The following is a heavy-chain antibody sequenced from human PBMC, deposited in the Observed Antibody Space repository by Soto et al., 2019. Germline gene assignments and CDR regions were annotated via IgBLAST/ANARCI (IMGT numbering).Heavy chain of an antibody. D-gene: IGHD3-3*01. V-gene: IGHV1-3*01. CDR3: ARTPTVSGFLEWSNRRYYYYGMDV. CDR2: INAGNGHT. Sequence: ASVKVSCKASGYNFISYTIHWVRQAPGQRFEWMGWINAGNGHTKYSQKFQGRVTFTRDTSANTAYMELSSLRSEDTAVYYCARTPTVSGFLEWSNRRYYYYGMDVWGQGTTVTVSS. J-gene: IGHJ6*02. CDR1: GYNFISYT.